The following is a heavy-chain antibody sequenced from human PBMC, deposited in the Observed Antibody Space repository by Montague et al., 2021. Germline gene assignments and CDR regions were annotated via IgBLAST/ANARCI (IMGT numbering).Heavy chain of an antibody. CDR1: GFSFSSYW. Sequence: SLRLSGAASGFSFSSYWMHRVRQAPGKGLLWVSRITLDGSSTTFADSVKGRFTTSRDNAKATLYLQMNSLRVEDTAVYYCARNLASAAPGAFDIWGQGTMVTVSS. J-gene: IGHJ3*02. V-gene: IGHV3-74*01. D-gene: IGHD6-13*01. CDR3: ARNLASAAPGAFDI. CDR2: ITLDGSST.